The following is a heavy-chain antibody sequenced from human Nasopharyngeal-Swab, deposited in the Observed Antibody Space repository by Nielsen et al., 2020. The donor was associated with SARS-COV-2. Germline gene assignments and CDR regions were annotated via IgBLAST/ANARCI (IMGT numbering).Heavy chain of an antibody. V-gene: IGHV3-23*01. CDR3: AKDQATSIVGADDAFDI. D-gene: IGHD1-26*01. J-gene: IGHJ3*02. CDR1: GFTFSSYT. CDR2: ISGSGGST. Sequence: GESLKISCAASGFTFSSYTMSWVRQAPGKGPEWVSAISGSGGSTYYADSVKGRFTISRDNSKNTLYLQMNSLRAEDTAVYCCAKDQATSIVGADDAFDIWGQGTMVTVSS.